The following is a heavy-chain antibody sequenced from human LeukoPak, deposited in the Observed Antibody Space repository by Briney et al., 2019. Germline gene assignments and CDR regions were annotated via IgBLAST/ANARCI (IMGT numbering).Heavy chain of an antibody. D-gene: IGHD1-20*01. Sequence: SETLSLTCTVSGGSISSGDYYWSWIRQPPGKGLEWIGYIYYSGSTYYNPSLKSRVTISVDTSKNQFSLKLSSVTAADTAVYYCAREAHIYVTGTTKPPDWGQGTLVTVSS. CDR3: AREAHIYVTGTTKPPD. CDR2: IYYSGST. J-gene: IGHJ4*02. V-gene: IGHV4-30-4*01. CDR1: GGSISSGDYY.